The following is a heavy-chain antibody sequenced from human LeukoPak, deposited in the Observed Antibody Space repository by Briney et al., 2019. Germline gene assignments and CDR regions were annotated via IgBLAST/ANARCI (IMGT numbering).Heavy chain of an antibody. CDR1: GDSVSTNNYY. CDR2: MYYSGST. J-gene: IGHJ4*02. CDR3: ARYDFWSGYYGY. D-gene: IGHD3-3*01. V-gene: IGHV4-39*07. Sequence: SETLPLTCTVSGDSVSTNNYYWGWIRQPPGKGLEWLASMYYSGSTYYNPSLKSRVIISLDTSKNQFSLKLSSVTAADTAVYYCARYDFWSGYYGYWGQGTLVTVSS.